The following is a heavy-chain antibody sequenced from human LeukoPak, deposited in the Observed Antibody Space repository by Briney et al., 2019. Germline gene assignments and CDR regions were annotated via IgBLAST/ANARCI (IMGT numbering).Heavy chain of an antibody. CDR3: ARVLSLGWSASYYYMDV. CDR1: GFTFSDYY. V-gene: IGHV3-21*01. D-gene: IGHD6-19*01. J-gene: IGHJ6*03. Sequence: PGGSLRLSCAASGFTFSDYYMNWVRQAPGKGLEWVSSISSSSSYIYYADSVKGRFTISRDNAKNSLYLQMNSLRAEDTAVYYCARVLSLGWSASYYYMDVWGKGTTVTVSS. CDR2: ISSSSSYI.